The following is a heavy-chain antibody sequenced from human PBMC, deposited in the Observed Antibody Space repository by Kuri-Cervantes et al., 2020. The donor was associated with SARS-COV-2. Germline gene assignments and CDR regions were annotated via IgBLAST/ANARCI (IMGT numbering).Heavy chain of an antibody. J-gene: IGHJ4*02. Sequence: GESLKISCKAFGYTFNIYDINWVRQAPGQGLEWMGWINPNRGVTGYAQKFQGRVIMTRDTSRNTAYMELSSLRSEDTAVYFCARYLDWERGIDSWGQGTLVTVSS. D-gene: IGHD3/OR15-3a*01. V-gene: IGHV1-8*02. CDR2: INPNRGVT. CDR3: ARYLDWERGIDS. CDR1: GYTFNIYD.